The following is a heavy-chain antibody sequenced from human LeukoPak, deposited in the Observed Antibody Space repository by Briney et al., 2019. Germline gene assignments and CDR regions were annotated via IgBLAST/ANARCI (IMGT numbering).Heavy chain of an antibody. V-gene: IGHV4-59*01. CDR1: GGSISSYY. CDR3: ARDDYYDSSGYYN. CDR2: IYYSGST. D-gene: IGHD3-22*01. J-gene: IGHJ4*02. Sequence: ASETLSLTCTVSGGSISSYYWSWIRQPPGKGLEWIGYIYYSGSTNYNPSLKSRVTISVDTSKNQFSLKLSSVTAADTAVYYCARDDYYDSSGYYNWGQGTLVTASS.